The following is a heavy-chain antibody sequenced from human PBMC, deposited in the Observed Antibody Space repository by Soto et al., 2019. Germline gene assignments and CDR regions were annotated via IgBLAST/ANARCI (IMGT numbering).Heavy chain of an antibody. CDR1: GGSISSSSYY. V-gene: IGHV4-39*01. Sequence: SETLSLTCTVSGGSISSSSYYWGWIRQPPGKGLEWIGSIYYSGSTYYNPSLKSRVTISVDTSKNQFSLKLSSVTAADTAVYYCAGGPIAARPRSGEPSYYYYGMDVWGQGTTVTVSS. D-gene: IGHD6-6*01. CDR2: IYYSGST. CDR3: AGGPIAARPRSGEPSYYYYGMDV. J-gene: IGHJ6*02.